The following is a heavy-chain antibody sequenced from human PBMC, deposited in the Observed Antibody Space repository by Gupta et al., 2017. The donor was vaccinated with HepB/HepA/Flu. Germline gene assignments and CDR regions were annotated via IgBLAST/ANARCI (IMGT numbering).Heavy chain of an antibody. CDR1: GFTFSSYA. CDR2: ISGSGGST. V-gene: IGHV3-23*01. D-gene: IGHD6-6*01. Sequence: EVQLLESGGGLVQPGGSLRLSCAASGFTFSSYAMSWVRQAPGKGLEWVSAISGSGGSTYYADSVKGRFTISRDNSKNTLYLQMNSLRAEDTAVYYCAKDVSIAAPIGIGCDYWGQGTRVTVSS. CDR3: AKDVSIAAPIGIGCDY. J-gene: IGHJ4*02.